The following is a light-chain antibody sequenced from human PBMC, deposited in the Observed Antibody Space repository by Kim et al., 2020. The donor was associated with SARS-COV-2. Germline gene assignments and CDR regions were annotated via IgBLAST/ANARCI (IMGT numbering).Light chain of an antibody. CDR3: QQYNNWPPVT. J-gene: IGKJ4*01. Sequence: EIVITQSPATLSVSPGESATLSCRASQSVSSNLAWYQDKVGQAPRLLIYGASTRATGIPARFSGSGSGTEFTLTISSLQSEDFAVYYCQQYNNWPPVTFGGGTKVDIK. CDR2: GAS. CDR1: QSVSSN. V-gene: IGKV3-15*01.